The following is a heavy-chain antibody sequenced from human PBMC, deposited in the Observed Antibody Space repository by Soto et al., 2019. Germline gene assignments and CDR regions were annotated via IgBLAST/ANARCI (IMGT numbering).Heavy chain of an antibody. CDR2: IKQDGSGK. J-gene: IGHJ4*02. V-gene: IGHV3-7*01. CDR3: ARDSMVRGTSTDY. D-gene: IGHD5-18*01. CDR1: RFTFSSYW. Sequence: GGSLRLSCAASRFTFSSYWMSWVRQAPGKGLEWVANIKQDGSGKYYVDSVKGRVTISRDNAKNSLYLQMNSLRAEDTAVYYCARDSMVRGTSTDYWGQGTLVTVAS.